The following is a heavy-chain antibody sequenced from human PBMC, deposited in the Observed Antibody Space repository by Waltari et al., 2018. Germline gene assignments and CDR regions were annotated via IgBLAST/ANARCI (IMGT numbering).Heavy chain of an antibody. CDR3: AKAFRGYSGSYFDI. CDR2: LSGSGATT. V-gene: IGHV3-23*01. D-gene: IGHD5-12*01. Sequence: QLLESGGGLVQPGGSLRLSCAASGFSFGGFAMHWVRQAPGKGLELVSGLSGSGATTYYADSVGGRFTVSRDNSRNTVDLQMSSLRAEDTAVYYCAKAFRGYSGSYFDIWGRGTLVAVS. J-gene: IGHJ4*02. CDR1: GFSFGGFA.